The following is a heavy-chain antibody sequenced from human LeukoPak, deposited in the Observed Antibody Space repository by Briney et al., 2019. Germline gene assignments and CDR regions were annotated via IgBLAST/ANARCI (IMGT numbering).Heavy chain of an antibody. Sequence: SETLSLTCTVSGGSISSYYWSWIRQPPGKGLEWIGYIYYSGSTNYNPSLKSRVTISVDTSKNQFSLKLSSVTAADTAVYYCARPRARYCSGGSCYPYYFDYWGQGTLVTVSP. V-gene: IGHV4-59*12. CDR2: IYYSGST. J-gene: IGHJ4*02. CDR3: ARPRARYCSGGSCYPYYFDY. D-gene: IGHD2-15*01. CDR1: GGSISSYY.